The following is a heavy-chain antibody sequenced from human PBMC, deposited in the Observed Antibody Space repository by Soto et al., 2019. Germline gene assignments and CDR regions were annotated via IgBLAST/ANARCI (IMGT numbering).Heavy chain of an antibody. J-gene: IGHJ4*02. CDR1: GGTFSSYA. V-gene: IGHV1-69*05. CDR3: ARSIVVVTALDY. Sequence: SVKVSCKASGGTFSSYAISWVRQAPGQGLEWMGGINPVYGTANYSQKFQGRVTITRDTSASTAYMELSSLRSEDTAVYYCARSIVVVTALDYWGQGTLVTVSS. CDR2: INPVYGTA. D-gene: IGHD2-21*02.